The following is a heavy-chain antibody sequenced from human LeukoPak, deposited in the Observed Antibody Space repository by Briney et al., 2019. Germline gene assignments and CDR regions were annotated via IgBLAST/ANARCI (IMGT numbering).Heavy chain of an antibody. J-gene: IGHJ3*02. V-gene: IGHV1-69*13. CDR2: IIPIFGTA. CDR3: ARSGGLTIFGFGAFDI. D-gene: IGHD3-3*01. CDR1: GGTFSSYA. Sequence: SVKVSCKASGGTFSSYAISWVRQAPGQGLEWMGGIIPIFGTANYAQKFQGRVTITADESTSTAYMELSSLRSEDTAVYYCARSGGLTIFGFGAFDIWGQGTMVTVSS.